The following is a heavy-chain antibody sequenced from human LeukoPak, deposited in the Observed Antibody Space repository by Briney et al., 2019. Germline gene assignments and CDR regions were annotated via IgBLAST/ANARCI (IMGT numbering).Heavy chain of an antibody. V-gene: IGHV3-23*01. CDR3: AKETYSSGWYPYFDY. J-gene: IGHJ4*02. CDR2: ISGSGGST. Sequence: GGSLRPSCAASGFTFSSYAMSWVRQAPGKGLEWVSAISGSGGSTYYADSVKGRFTISRDNSKNTLFLQMNSLRAEDTAVYYCAKETYSSGWYPYFDYWGQGTLVTVSS. CDR1: GFTFSSYA. D-gene: IGHD6-19*01.